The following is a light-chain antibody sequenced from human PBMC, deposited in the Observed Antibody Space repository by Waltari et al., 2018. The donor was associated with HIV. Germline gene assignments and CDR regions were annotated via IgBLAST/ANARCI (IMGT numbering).Light chain of an antibody. CDR1: QIINSY. J-gene: IGKJ5*01. CDR2: GAT. V-gene: IGKV1-39*01. CDR3: QQTYSFPHT. Sequence: DIQMTQSPSSLSASVGDRVSITCRPSQIINSYLNWYQHTPGKPPKLLIFGATTLQTGGPSRFSGSESATEFTLTVTWLQPEDLATYFCQQTYSFPHTFGQGTRLDIK.